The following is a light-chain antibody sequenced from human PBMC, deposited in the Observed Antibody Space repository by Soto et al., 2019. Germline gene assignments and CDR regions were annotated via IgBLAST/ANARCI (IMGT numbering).Light chain of an antibody. V-gene: IGKV1-9*01. CDR3: QQLNSYPYT. Sequence: IQLTQSPSSLSASIGDRVTITCRASQAISSYLAWYHQKPGRAPKLPIYAASTLQSGVPSRFSGNGSGTDFTLTISSLQPEDFATYYCQQLNSYPYTFGQGTKLEIK. CDR2: AAS. CDR1: QAISSY. J-gene: IGKJ2*01.